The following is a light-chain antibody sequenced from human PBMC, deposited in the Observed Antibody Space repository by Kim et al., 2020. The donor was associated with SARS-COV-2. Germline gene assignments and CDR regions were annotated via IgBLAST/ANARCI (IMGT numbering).Light chain of an antibody. Sequence: DIQMTQSPFTLSASVGDRVTITCRASQSISSRLAWYQKKPGKAPKLLIYDASSLQSGVRSRFAGSGSGTEFTLTISSLQPDDFATYYCQQYKSYRTFGQGTKVDIK. CDR2: DAS. CDR1: QSISSR. J-gene: IGKJ1*01. V-gene: IGKV1-5*01. CDR3: QQYKSYRT.